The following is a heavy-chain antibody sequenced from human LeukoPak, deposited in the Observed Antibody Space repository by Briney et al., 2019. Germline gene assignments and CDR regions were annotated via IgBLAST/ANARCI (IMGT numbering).Heavy chain of an antibody. Sequence: GESLKISCKCSGYSFTSYWISWVRRMPGKGLEWMGRIDPSYSYTNYSPSFQGHVTISADKSISTAYLQWSSLKASDTAMYYCARHLQTGTTRWFDPWGQGTLVTVSS. CDR1: GYSFTSYW. V-gene: IGHV5-10-1*01. J-gene: IGHJ5*02. CDR3: ARHLQTGTTRWFDP. CDR2: IDPSYSYT. D-gene: IGHD1-7*01.